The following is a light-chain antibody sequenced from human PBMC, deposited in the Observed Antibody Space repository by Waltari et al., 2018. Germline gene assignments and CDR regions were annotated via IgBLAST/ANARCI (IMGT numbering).Light chain of an antibody. CDR3: QQRSNWPIS. Sequence: CRASQSIGDYLAWYQQRPGQAPMLLISAASNRATGIPARFSGSGSGTDFTLTISSLEPEDFAFYYCQQRSNWPISFGQGTRLEIK. CDR2: AAS. V-gene: IGKV3-11*01. CDR1: QSIGDY. J-gene: IGKJ5*01.